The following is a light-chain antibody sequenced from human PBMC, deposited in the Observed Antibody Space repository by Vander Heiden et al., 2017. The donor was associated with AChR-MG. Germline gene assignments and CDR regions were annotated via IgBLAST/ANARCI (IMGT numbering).Light chain of an antibody. V-gene: IGKV3-11*01. J-gene: IGKJ3*01. CDR2: DAS. CDR1: QSVSSY. Sequence: EIVLTQSPATLSLSPWERVTLSCRASQSVSSYLAWYQQKPGQAPRLLIYDASNRATGIPARFSGSGSGTDFTLTISSLEPEDFAVYYCQQRSNWRFTFGPGTKVDIK. CDR3: QQRSNWRFT.